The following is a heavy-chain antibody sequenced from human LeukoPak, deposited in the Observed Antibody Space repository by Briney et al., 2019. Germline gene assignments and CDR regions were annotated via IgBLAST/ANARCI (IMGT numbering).Heavy chain of an antibody. V-gene: IGHV3-23*01. CDR2: ISNTGGGT. CDR1: GFSFGGYA. CDR3: AKVVQSLGYCSTCLRHLDY. J-gene: IGHJ4*02. Sequence: PGASLRLSCTASGFSFGGYAMSWVRQSPGKGLEWISAISNTGGGTYYADSLKGRFTISRNNSKNTPYVQMNSLRAEDTAVYYCAKVVQSLGYCSTCLRHLDYWGQGTLVTVSS. D-gene: IGHD2-2*01.